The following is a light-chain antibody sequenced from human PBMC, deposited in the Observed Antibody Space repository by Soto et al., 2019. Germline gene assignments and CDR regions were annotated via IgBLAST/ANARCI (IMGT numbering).Light chain of an antibody. CDR3: QQYNSYPIT. V-gene: IGKV1-5*01. Sequence: DIQLTQSPSTLSASVGDRVTITCRASQSISSWLAWYQQKPGKAPDLLISDASRLESGVPSRFSGGGSGTEFTLTISDLQPDDFATYYCQQYNSYPITFGPGTKVDIK. J-gene: IGKJ3*01. CDR1: QSISSW. CDR2: DAS.